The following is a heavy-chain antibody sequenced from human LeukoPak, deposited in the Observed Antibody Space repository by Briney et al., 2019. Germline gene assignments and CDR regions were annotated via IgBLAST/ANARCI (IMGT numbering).Heavy chain of an antibody. CDR1: GGSISSSSYY. D-gene: IGHD6-13*01. J-gene: IGHJ3*02. V-gene: IGHV4-39*01. CDR2: IYYSGST. Sequence: SETLSLTCTVSGGSISSSSYYWGWIRQPPGKGLEWIGSIYYSGSTYYNPSLKSRVTISVDTSKNQFSLKLSSVTAADTAVYYCARAAAGPEEDAFDIWGQGTMVAVSS. CDR3: ARAAAGPEEDAFDI.